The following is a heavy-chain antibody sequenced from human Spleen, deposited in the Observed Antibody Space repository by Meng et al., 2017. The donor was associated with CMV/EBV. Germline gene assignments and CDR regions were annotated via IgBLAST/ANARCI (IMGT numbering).Heavy chain of an antibody. J-gene: IGHJ4*02. CDR1: GYTFTGHD. CDR3: ARGGLITMIAY. D-gene: IGHD3-22*01. Sequence: GQLVRFGAAVKKPGAQFKVSCNAYGYTFTGHDLHWVRQAPGQGLEWMGWSNPNSGGTNYAQKFQGRVTMTRDTSISTAYMELSRLRSDDTAVYYCARGGLITMIAYWGQGTLVTVSS. CDR2: SNPNSGGT. V-gene: IGHV1-2*02.